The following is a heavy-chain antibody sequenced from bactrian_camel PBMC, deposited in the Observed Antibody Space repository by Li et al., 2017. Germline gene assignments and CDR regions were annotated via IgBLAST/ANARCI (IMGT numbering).Heavy chain of an antibody. CDR1: GFTFDDYA. J-gene: IGHJ4*01. D-gene: IGHD6*01. V-gene: IGHV3-1*01. CDR2: ISSDGSIA. CDR3: GTRYPGSWYRTY. Sequence: VQLVESGGGLVQPGGSLRLSCAASGFTFDDYAMGWIRQAPGKGLEWVASISSDGSIAYYIDSLKGRFTISRNDLNDTTYLQMDNVKSEDTALYYCGTRYPGSWYRTYWGQGTQVTVS.